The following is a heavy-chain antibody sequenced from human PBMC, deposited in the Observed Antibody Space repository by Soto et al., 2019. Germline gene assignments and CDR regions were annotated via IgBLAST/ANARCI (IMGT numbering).Heavy chain of an antibody. CDR3: GKGIYTWKHVRY. CDR2: ISYDGSTK. CDR1: GFTFSSYG. J-gene: IGHJ4*02. V-gene: IGHV3-30*18. D-gene: IGHD6-6*01. Sequence: QVQLVESGGGVVQPGRSLRLSCAASGFTFSSYGMHWVRQAPGKGLEWVAVISYDGSTKYYADSVKGRFNVSRDSSKNTLFRLMNSLSSEDTAVYYCGKGIYTWKHVRYWGEGTLVSVSS.